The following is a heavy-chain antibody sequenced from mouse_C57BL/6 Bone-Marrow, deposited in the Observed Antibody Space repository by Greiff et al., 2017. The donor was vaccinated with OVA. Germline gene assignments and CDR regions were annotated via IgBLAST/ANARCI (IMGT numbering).Heavy chain of an antibody. Sequence: QVQLQQPGAELVRPGTSVKLSCKASGYTFTSYWMHWVKQRPGQGLEWIGVIDPSDSYTNYNQKSKGKATLTVDTSSSTAYMQLSSLTSEDSAVYYCARPFYGSSYVDYAMDYWGQGTSVTVSS. J-gene: IGHJ4*01. CDR3: ARPFYGSSYVDYAMDY. CDR2: IDPSDSYT. D-gene: IGHD1-1*01. V-gene: IGHV1-59*01. CDR1: GYTFTSYW.